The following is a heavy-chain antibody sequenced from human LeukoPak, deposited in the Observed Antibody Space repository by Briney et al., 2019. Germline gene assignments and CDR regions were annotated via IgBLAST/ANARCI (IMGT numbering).Heavy chain of an antibody. D-gene: IGHD5/OR15-5a*01. CDR3: ARSRLVIDY. Sequence: PSETLSLTCAVYGGSFSGYYWSWIRQPPGKGLEWIGSIYYSGSTYYNPSLKSRVTISVDTSKNQFSLKLSSVTAADTAVYYCARSRLVIDYWGQGTLVTVSS. V-gene: IGHV4-34*01. CDR1: GGSFSGYY. CDR2: IYYSGST. J-gene: IGHJ4*02.